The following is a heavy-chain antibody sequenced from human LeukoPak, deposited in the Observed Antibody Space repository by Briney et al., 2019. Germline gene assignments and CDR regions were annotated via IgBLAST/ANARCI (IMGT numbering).Heavy chain of an antibody. Sequence: SETLSLTCTVSGDSISRSTYYWAWIRQPPGKGLEWIGSVYYGRSPYFNPSLESRATIPVDTSKNHFSLKMSSVTAADTAVYYCARSSGTGTFSYWGQGTLVTVSS. CDR1: GDSISRSTYY. V-gene: IGHV4-39*02. CDR3: ARSSGTGTFSY. D-gene: IGHD6-25*01. CDR2: VYYGRSP. J-gene: IGHJ4*02.